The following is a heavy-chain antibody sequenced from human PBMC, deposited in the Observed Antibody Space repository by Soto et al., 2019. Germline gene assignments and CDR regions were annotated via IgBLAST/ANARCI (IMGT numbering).Heavy chain of an antibody. CDR3: ARCITLVRGVRSYGMDV. CDR1: GYSFSNYD. CDR2: INAGNGNT. J-gene: IGHJ6*02. D-gene: IGHD3-10*01. Sequence: ASVKVSCKASGYSFSNYDMHWVRQAPGQRLEWMGWINAGNGNTKSSQKFQGRVTITRDTSASTAYMELSSLRSEDTAVYYCARCITLVRGVRSYGMDVWGQGTTVTVSS. V-gene: IGHV1-3*01.